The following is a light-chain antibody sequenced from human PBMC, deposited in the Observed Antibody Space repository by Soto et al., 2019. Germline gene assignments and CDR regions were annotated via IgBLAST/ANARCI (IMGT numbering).Light chain of an antibody. CDR3: QQCNNWPFT. Sequence: EIAMTQSPATLSSSPGGGATLSCRATQNVTTYLAWYQLRPGQPPRLLIYDISTRATGVPARFSGCGSGTEFTLTISGLQSEDFALYFCQQCNNWPFTFGQGTRLEIK. J-gene: IGKJ5*01. V-gene: IGKV3-15*01. CDR1: QNVTTY. CDR2: DIS.